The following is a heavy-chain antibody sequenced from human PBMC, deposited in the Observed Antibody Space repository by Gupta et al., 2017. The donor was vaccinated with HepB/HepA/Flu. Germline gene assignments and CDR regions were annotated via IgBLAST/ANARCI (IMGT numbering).Heavy chain of an antibody. CDR2: IKQDGSEK. D-gene: IGHD2-2*01. CDR3: ARTVVVPAAMFLEDY. V-gene: IGHV3-7*01. Sequence: EVQLVESGGGLVQPGGSLRLSCAASGFTFSSYWMSWVRQAPGKGLEWVANIKQDGSEKYYVDSVKGRFTISRDNAKNSLYLQMNSLRAEDTAVYYCARTVVVPAAMFLEDYWGQGTLVTASS. CDR1: GFTFSSYW. J-gene: IGHJ4*02.